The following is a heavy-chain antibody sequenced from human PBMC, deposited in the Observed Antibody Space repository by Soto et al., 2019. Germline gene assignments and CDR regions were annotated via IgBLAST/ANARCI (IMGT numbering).Heavy chain of an antibody. D-gene: IGHD5-12*01. V-gene: IGHV4-30-4*01. CDR3: ARVQPGGGYDGPTFDY. Sequence: PSETLSLTCTVSGGSISSGDYYWSWIRQPPGKGLEWIGYIYYSGSTYYNPSLKSRVTISVDTSKNQFSLKLSSVTAADTAVYYCARVQPGGGYDGPTFDYWGQGTLVTVSS. J-gene: IGHJ4*02. CDR1: GGSISSGDYY. CDR2: IYYSGST.